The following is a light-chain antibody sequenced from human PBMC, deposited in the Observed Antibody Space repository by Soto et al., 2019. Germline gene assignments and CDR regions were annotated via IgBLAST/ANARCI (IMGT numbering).Light chain of an antibody. CDR2: GAS. J-gene: IGKJ1*01. Sequence: EIVLTQSPGTLSLSPGERATLSCRASQSVSSSYLAWYQQKPGQAPRLLIYGASSRATGIPDRFSGSGSGTDFTLTISRLEPEDFAVYYCQQFDGSPRTVGQGTKVDVK. CDR1: QSVSSSY. CDR3: QQFDGSPRT. V-gene: IGKV3-20*01.